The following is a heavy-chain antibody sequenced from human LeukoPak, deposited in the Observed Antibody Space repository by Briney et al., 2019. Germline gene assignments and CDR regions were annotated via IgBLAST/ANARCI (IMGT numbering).Heavy chain of an antibody. V-gene: IGHV4-4*02. CDR1: GGSISSSNW. CDR2: IYHSGST. CDR3: ARGGYYGSGIDAFDI. Sequence: SETLSLTCAVSGGSISSSNWWSWVRQPPGKGLEWIGEIYHSGSTNYNPSLKSRVTISVDKSKNQFSLKLSSVTAADTAVYYCARGGYYGSGIDAFDIWGQGTMVTVSS. D-gene: IGHD3-10*01. J-gene: IGHJ3*02.